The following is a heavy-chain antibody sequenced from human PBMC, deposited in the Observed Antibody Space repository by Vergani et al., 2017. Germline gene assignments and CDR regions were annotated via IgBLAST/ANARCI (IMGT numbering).Heavy chain of an antibody. CDR3: ASGWNEDFDY. D-gene: IGHD1-1*01. J-gene: IGHJ4*02. Sequence: EVQLVESGGGLVQPGGSLRLSCAASGFTFISYSMNWVRQAPGKGLEWVSYISSSSSTIYYEDSVKGRFTIYRDNAKNSLYLEMNSLIAEDTAVYYCASGWNEDFDYWGEGTLVTVSS. CDR2: ISSSSSTI. V-gene: IGHV3-48*04. CDR1: GFTFISYS.